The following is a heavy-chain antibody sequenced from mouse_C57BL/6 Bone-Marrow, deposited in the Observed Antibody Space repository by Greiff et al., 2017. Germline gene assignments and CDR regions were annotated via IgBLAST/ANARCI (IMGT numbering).Heavy chain of an antibody. CDR3: ARFPAIYYYGSSPFYAFDY. J-gene: IGHJ4*01. CDR2: IDPSDSET. V-gene: IGHV1-52*01. Sequence: QVQLQQPGAELVRPGSSVKLSCKASGYTFTSYWMHWVKQRPIQGLEWIGNIDPSDSETHYNQKFKDKATLTVDKSSSTAYLQLSSLTSEDSAVYYCARFPAIYYYGSSPFYAFDYWGQGTSVTVSS. CDR1: GYTFTSYW. D-gene: IGHD1-1*01.